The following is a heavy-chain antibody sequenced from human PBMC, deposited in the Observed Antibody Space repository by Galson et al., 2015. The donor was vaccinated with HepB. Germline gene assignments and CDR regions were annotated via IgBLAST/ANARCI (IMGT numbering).Heavy chain of an antibody. CDR1: GYTFTSYG. V-gene: IGHV1-18*04. Sequence: SVKVSCKASGYTFTSYGISWVRQAPGQGLEWMGCISAYNGNTNYAQKLQGRVTMTTDTSTSTAYMELRSLRSEDTAVYYCEWWAVNGYYGYGMDVWGQGTTVTVSS. D-gene: IGHD4-17*01. CDR2: ISAYNGNT. CDR3: EWWAVNGYYGYGMDV. J-gene: IGHJ6*02.